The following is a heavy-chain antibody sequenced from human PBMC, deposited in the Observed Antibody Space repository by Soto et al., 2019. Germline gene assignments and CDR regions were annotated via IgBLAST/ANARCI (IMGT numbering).Heavy chain of an antibody. Sequence: SVKVSCKASGGTFSSYAISWVRQAPGQGLEWMGGIIPIFGTANYAQKFQGRVTITADESTSTAYMELSSLRSEDTAVSYCARADLKHSSSWYDYYYYGMDVWGQGTTVTVSS. D-gene: IGHD6-13*01. CDR1: GGTFSSYA. J-gene: IGHJ6*02. CDR2: IIPIFGTA. CDR3: ARADLKHSSSWYDYYYYGMDV. V-gene: IGHV1-69*13.